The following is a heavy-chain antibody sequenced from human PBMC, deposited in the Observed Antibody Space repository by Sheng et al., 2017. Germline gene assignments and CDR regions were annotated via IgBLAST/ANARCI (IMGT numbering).Heavy chain of an antibody. Sequence: QVQLQQWGAGLLKPSETLSLTCAVYGGSFSGYYWSWIRQPPGKGLEWIGEINHSGSTNYNPSLKSRVTISVDTSKNQFSLKLSSVTAADTAVYYCASAFIVVPAAMSGWFDPWAREPWSPSPQ. J-gene: IGHJ5*02. V-gene: IGHV4-34*01. CDR2: INHSGST. D-gene: IGHD2-2*01. CDR1: GGSFSGYY. CDR3: ASAFIVVPAAMSGWFDP.